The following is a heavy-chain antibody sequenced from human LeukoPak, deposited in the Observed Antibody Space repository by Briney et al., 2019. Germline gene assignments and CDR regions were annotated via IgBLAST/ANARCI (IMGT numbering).Heavy chain of an antibody. Sequence: GASVKVSCKASGYTFTGYYMHWVRQAPGQGLEWMGWINPNSGGTNYAQKFQGRVTMTRDTSISTAYMELSSLRSEDTAVYYCARGLAAATAFDIWGQGTMVTVSS. CDR1: GYTFTGYY. D-gene: IGHD6-13*01. V-gene: IGHV1-2*02. CDR2: INPNSGGT. J-gene: IGHJ3*02. CDR3: ARGLAAATAFDI.